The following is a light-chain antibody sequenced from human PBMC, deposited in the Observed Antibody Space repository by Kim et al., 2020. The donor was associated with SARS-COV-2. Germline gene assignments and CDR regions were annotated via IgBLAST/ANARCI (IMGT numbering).Light chain of an antibody. J-gene: IGLJ1*01. CDR2: NDA. V-gene: IGLV1-40*01. CDR3: QSYDSSLMIEV. Sequence: QRVSFSCTGSSSNIGARFDVHWYQQRPGAAPKPLIYNDARRTSGVPDRFSASKSGTSASLAISGLQAEDEADYYCQSYDSSLMIEVFGTGTKVTVL. CDR1: SSNIGARFD.